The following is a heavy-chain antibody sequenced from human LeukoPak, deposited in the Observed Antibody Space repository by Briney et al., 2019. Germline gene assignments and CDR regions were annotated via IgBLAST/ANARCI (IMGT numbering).Heavy chain of an antibody. D-gene: IGHD3-16*02. J-gene: IGHJ4*02. CDR1: GFTFSSYA. CDR3: ARDPDDYVWGSYRYSRRLDY. CDR2: ISNDGSNK. Sequence: GRSLRLSCAASGFTFSSYAMHWVRQAPGKGLEWVAVISNDGSNKYYADSVKGRFTISRDNSKNTLYLQMNSLRAEDTAVYYCARDPDDYVWGSYRYSRRLDYWGQGTLVTVSS. V-gene: IGHV3-30-3*01.